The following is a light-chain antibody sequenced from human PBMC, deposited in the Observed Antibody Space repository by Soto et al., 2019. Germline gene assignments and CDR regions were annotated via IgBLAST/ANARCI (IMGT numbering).Light chain of an antibody. CDR1: QSVLYISNNENY. Sequence: DIVMTQSPDSLAVSLGERATINCKSSQSVLYISNNENYLAWYQQKPGQPPKLLLHWASTRESGVPDRFSGSGSGTEFTLTISSLQAEDAAVYYCQQYYLTPYTFGQGTKLEIK. CDR3: QQYYLTPYT. CDR2: WAS. J-gene: IGKJ2*01. V-gene: IGKV4-1*01.